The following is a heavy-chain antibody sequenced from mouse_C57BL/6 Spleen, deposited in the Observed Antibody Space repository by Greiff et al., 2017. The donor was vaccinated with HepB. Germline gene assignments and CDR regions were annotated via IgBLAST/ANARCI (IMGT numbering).Heavy chain of an antibody. CDR1: GYTFTDYN. CDR3: SRPYYCGSSACFAY. V-gene: IGHV1-18*01. CDR2: INPNNGGT. D-gene: IGHD1-1*01. J-gene: IGHJ3*01. Sequence: EVQLQQSGPELVKPGASVKISCKASGYTFTDYNMDWVKQSHGKSLEWIGDINPNNGGTIYNQKFKGKATLTVDKSSSTAYMELHSLTSEDSAVYYYSRPYYCGSSACFAYWGQGTLVTVSA.